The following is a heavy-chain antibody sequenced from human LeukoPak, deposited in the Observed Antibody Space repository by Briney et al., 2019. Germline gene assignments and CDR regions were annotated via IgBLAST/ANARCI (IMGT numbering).Heavy chain of an antibody. CDR1: GGSISSGDYY. V-gene: IGHV4-30-4*01. CDR2: IYYSGST. J-gene: IGHJ4*02. D-gene: IGHD6-19*01. Sequence: SETLSLTCTVSGGSISSGDYYWSWIRQPPGKGLEWIRYIYYSGSTYYNPSLKSRVTISVDTSKNQFSLKLSSVTAADTAVYYCARVVAVAGTTFDYWGQGTLVTVSS. CDR3: ARVVAVAGTTFDY.